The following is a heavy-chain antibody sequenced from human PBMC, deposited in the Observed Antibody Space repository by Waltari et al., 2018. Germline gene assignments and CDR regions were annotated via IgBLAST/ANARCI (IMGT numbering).Heavy chain of an antibody. Sequence: YYWSWIRQPPGKGLEWLGYVYYPGNTIYNPSLESRVTLSADTSKNQVSLRLRSVTAADTAVYCCARGLRCDWYGPFVYWGQGTRVTVAS. CDR3: ARGLRCDWYGPFVY. V-gene: IGHV4-61*06. CDR2: VYYPGNT. CDR1: YY. D-gene: IGHD6-19*01. J-gene: IGHJ4*02.